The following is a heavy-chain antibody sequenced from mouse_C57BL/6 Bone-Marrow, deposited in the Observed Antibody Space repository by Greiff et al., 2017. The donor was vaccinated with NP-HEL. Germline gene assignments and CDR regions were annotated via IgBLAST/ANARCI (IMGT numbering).Heavy chain of an antibody. CDR2: IYPGDGDT. V-gene: IGHV1-80*01. J-gene: IGHJ3*01. Sequence: VQLQQSGAELVKPGASVKISCKASGYAFSSYWMNWVKQRPGKGLEWIGQIYPGDGDTNYNGKFKGKATLTADKSSSTAYMQLSSLTSEDSAVYFCARGDGRKTAQSWFAYWGQGTLVTVSA. D-gene: IGHD3-2*02. CDR1: GYAFSSYW. CDR3: ARGDGRKTAQSWFAY.